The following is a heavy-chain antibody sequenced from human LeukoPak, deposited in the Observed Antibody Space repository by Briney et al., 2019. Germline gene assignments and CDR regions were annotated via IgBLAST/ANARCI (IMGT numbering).Heavy chain of an antibody. CDR2: ISSSSSYT. D-gene: IGHD6-13*01. V-gene: IGHV3-11*06. CDR3: ARRHSSSWYFDY. J-gene: IGHJ4*02. Sequence: PGGSLRLSCAASGFTFSDYYMSWIRQAPGKGLEWVSYISSSSSYTNYADSVKGRFTISRDNAKNSLYLQMNSLRAEDTAAYYCARRHSSSWYFDYWGQGTLVTVSS. CDR1: GFTFSDYY.